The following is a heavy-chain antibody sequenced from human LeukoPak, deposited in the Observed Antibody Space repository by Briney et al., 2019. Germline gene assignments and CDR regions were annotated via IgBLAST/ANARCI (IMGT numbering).Heavy chain of an antibody. CDR1: NGSFSTYN. CDR3: ARMWFYSGWFSFDY. D-gene: IGHD6-19*01. CDR2: INHISTT. V-gene: IGHV4-34*01. J-gene: IGHJ4*02. Sequence: KPSETLSLTCGVYNGSFSTYNWTWIRQPPGQGLEWIGQINHISTTKYNPSLESRVTLSVDTPKNQFSLRLTSVTAADTAVYYCARMWFYSGWFSFDYWGQGILVTVSS.